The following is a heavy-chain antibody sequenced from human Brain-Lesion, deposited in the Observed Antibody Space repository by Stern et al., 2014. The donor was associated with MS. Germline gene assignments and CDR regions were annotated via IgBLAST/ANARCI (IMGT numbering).Heavy chain of an antibody. D-gene: IGHD3-22*01. Sequence: QVQLVQSGAEVKKPGASVKVSCKASGYTFIRYAMQWVRQATGQRLEWMGRINGVDDKTKYSHKFQGRVTITRDTSANTVYMELSSLRSEDTAVYYCARDDHRDSSGHYAPFDYWGQGTRVTVSS. V-gene: IGHV1-3*01. CDR2: INGVDDKT. CDR1: GYTFIRYA. J-gene: IGHJ4*02. CDR3: ARDDHRDSSGHYAPFDY.